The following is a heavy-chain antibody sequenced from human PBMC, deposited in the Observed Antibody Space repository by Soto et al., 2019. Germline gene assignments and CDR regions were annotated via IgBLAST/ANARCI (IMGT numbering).Heavy chain of an antibody. V-gene: IGHV3-49*03. CDR2: IRGKAYGGTT. Sequence: GGSLRLSCTASGFTFGAYAMSWFRQAPGKGLEWVGFIRGKAYGGTTEYAASVRGRFTISSDDSKSIAYLQMNSLKTEDTAVYYCSRVGWGYDYHYFDYWGQGTPVTVSS. CDR1: GFTFGAYA. J-gene: IGHJ4*02. D-gene: IGHD5-12*01. CDR3: SRVGWGYDYHYFDY.